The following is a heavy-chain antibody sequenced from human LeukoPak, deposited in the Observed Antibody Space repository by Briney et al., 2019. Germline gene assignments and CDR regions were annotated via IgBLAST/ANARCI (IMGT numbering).Heavy chain of an antibody. Sequence: PGGSLRLSCAASGFTFSSYWMNWARQAPGKGLEWVSSISSGSSYIYYADSVKGRFTISRDNAKNSLYLQMNSLRAEDTAVYYCARELAAAGIDYWGQGTLVSVSS. V-gene: IGHV3-21*01. CDR3: ARELAAAGIDY. D-gene: IGHD6-13*01. J-gene: IGHJ4*02. CDR1: GFTFSSYW. CDR2: ISSGSSYI.